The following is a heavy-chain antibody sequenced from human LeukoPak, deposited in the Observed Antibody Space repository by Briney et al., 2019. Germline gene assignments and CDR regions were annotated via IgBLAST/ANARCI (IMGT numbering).Heavy chain of an antibody. D-gene: IGHD4-23*01. CDR1: GYTFTGYY. J-gene: IGHJ6*02. V-gene: IGHV1-2*02. CDR3: ARCFGGNSGYYYYYGMDV. CDR2: INPNSGGT. Sequence: ASVKVSCKASGYTFTGYYMHWVRQAPGQGLEWMGWINPNSGGTNYAQKFQGRVTMTRDTSISTAYMELSRLRSDDTAVYYCARCFGGNSGYYYYYGMDVWGQGTTVTVSS.